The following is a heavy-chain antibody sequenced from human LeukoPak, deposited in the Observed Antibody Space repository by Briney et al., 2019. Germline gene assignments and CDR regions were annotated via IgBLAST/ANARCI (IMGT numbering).Heavy chain of an antibody. J-gene: IGHJ4*02. V-gene: IGHV4-34*01. CDR3: ARASTTVTTNRDFDY. D-gene: IGHD4-17*01. CDR1: GGSFSGYY. CDR2: INHSGST. Sequence: PSETLSLTCAVYGGSFSGYYWSWIRQPPGKGLEWIGEINHSGSTNYNPSLKSRVTISVDTSKNQFPLKLSSVTAADTAVYYCARASTTVTTNRDFDYWGQGTLVTVSS.